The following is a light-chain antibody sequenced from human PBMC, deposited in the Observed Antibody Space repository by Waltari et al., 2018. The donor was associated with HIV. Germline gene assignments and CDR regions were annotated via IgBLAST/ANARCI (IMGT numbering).Light chain of an antibody. Sequence: QSGLTQAPSLSKSLRQTAIITCDGDTNKFGNQEVSWFRKKLGRPPQLISYRSGQQPAGKSGEVTASTSGDTAYLIIASRQSEHEGEYCCSSWDNSVSGWVFGGGT. J-gene: IGLJ3*02. V-gene: IGLV10-54*01. CDR2: RSG. CDR1: TNKFGNQE. CDR3: SSWDNSVSGWV.